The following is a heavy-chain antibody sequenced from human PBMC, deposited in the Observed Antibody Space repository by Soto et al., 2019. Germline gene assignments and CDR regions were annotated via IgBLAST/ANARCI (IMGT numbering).Heavy chain of an antibody. Sequence: ASVKVSCKASGYTFTSYGISWVRQAPGQGLEWMGWISAYNGNTNYAQKLQGRVTMTTDTSTSTAYMELRSLRSDDTAVYYCARESLHLGELSFPPLDYWGQGTLVTVS. J-gene: IGHJ4*02. CDR1: GYTFTSYG. CDR3: ARESLHLGELSFPPLDY. V-gene: IGHV1-18*01. D-gene: IGHD3-16*02. CDR2: ISAYNGNT.